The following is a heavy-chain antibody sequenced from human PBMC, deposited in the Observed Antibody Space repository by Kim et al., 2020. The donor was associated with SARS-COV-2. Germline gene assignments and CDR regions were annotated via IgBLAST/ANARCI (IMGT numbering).Heavy chain of an antibody. CDR3: ASSSGWNYYFDY. J-gene: IGHJ4*02. D-gene: IGHD6-19*01. Sequence: NYARKLQARVTMTTDTSTSTAYMALRSLRADDTAVYYCASSSGWNYYFDYWGQGALVTVSS. V-gene: IGHV1-18*01.